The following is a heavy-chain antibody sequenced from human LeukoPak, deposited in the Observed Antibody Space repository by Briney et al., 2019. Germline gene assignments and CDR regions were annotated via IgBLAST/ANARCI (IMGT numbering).Heavy chain of an antibody. V-gene: IGHV3-9*01. Sequence: SLRLSCAASGFTFDDYAMHWVRQAPGKGLEWVSGISWNSGSIGYADSVKGRFTISRDNAKNSLYLQMNSLRAEDTALYYCAKDIAQLNSDYYYYYGMDVWGQGTTVTVSS. J-gene: IGHJ6*02. D-gene: IGHD1-1*01. CDR3: AKDIAQLNSDYYYYYGMDV. CDR1: GFTFDDYA. CDR2: ISWNSGSI.